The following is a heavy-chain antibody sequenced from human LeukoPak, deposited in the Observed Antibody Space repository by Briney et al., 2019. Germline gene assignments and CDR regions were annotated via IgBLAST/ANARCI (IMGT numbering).Heavy chain of an antibody. CDR1: GGSISSSNW. CDR3: ASPGELLRAAGAFDI. Sequence: PSGTLSLTCAVSGGSISSSNWWSWVRQPPGKGLEWIGEIYHSGSTNYNPSLKSRVTISVDKSKNQFSLKLSSVTAADTAVYYCASPGELLRAAGAFDIWGQGTMVTVSS. D-gene: IGHD1-26*01. J-gene: IGHJ3*02. V-gene: IGHV4-4*02. CDR2: IYHSGST.